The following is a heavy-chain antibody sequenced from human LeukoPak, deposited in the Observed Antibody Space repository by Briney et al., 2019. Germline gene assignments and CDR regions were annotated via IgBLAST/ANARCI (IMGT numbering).Heavy chain of an antibody. CDR2: ISSSSSYI. CDR1: GFTFSSYS. CDR3: ARDVSRSSPPLYYMDV. Sequence: GGSLRLSCAASGFTFSSYSMNWVRQAPGKGLEWVSSISSSSSYIYYADSVKGRFTISRDNAKNSLYLQMNSLRAEDTAVYYCARDVSRSSPPLYYMDVWGKGTTVTVS. D-gene: IGHD3-16*02. V-gene: IGHV3-21*01. J-gene: IGHJ6*03.